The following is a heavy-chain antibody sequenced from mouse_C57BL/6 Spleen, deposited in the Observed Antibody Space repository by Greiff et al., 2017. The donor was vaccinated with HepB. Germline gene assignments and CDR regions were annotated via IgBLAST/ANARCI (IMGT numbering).Heavy chain of an antibody. CDR1: GYTFTDHT. CDR2: IYPRDGST. D-gene: IGHD3-2*02. V-gene: IGHV1-78*01. J-gene: IGHJ4*01. CDR3: ARSHSSGYDYYAMDY. Sequence: VKLQESDAELVKPGASVKISCKVSGYTFTDHTIHWMKQRPEQGLEWIGYIYPRDGSTKYNEKFKGKATLTADKSSSTAYMQLNSLTSEDSAVYFCARSHSSGYDYYAMDYWGQGTSVTVSS.